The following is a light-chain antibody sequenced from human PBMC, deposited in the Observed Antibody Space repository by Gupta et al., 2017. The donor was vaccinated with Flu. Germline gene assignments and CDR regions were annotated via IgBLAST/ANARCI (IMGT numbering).Light chain of an antibody. J-gene: IGKJ4*01. CDR2: PAT. CDR1: QTIYSE. CDR3: QRADSFPLT. V-gene: IGKV1-12*01. Sequence: DIQMTQSPSSVSASVGDRVSVTCRASQTIYSEVAWYQHKAGKAPKLLIHPATTLQNGVPSRFSGSGYGTDFTLTISSLQPEDFATYYCQRADSFPLTFGGGTKVEI.